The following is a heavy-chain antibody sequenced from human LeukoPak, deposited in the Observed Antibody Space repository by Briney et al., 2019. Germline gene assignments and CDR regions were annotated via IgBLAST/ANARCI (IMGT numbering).Heavy chain of an antibody. D-gene: IGHD1/OR15-1a*01. CDR3: TRDRGTNFLEY. J-gene: IGHJ4*02. CDR1: GYRFTNYY. CDR2: IHPGDSDT. Sequence: GESLTITCKGSGYRFTNYYIAWVRHMPGKGLEWMGIIHPGDSDTRYRPSFQGQVTISVDKSITTAYLQWNKLKPSDTAICYCTRDRGTNFLEYWGQGTPVT. V-gene: IGHV5-51*01.